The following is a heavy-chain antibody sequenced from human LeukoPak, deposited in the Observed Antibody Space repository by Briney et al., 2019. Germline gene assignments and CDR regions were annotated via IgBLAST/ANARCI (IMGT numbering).Heavy chain of an antibody. Sequence: ASVKVSCKASGYTFTSYGISWVRQAPGQGLEWMGWINPNSGGTNYAQKFQGRVTMTRDTSISTAYMELSRLRSDDTAVYYCARDAGDTYYDYVWGSYRVYYFDYWGQGTLVTVSS. J-gene: IGHJ4*02. CDR2: INPNSGGT. CDR1: GYTFTSYG. V-gene: IGHV1-2*02. D-gene: IGHD3-16*02. CDR3: ARDAGDTYYDYVWGSYRVYYFDY.